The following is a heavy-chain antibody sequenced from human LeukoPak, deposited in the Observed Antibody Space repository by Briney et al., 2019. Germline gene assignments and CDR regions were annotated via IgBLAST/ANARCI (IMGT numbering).Heavy chain of an antibody. CDR2: ISTVSTYK. CDR1: GFTFTDYS. Sequence: GGSLRLSCAASGFTFTDYSMTWVRQAPGKGLEWVSSISTVSTYKFYSDSVKGRFTISRDNAKNILYLQMSSLSAEDTAVYYCARDGSGFYLYYYMGVWGRGTPVTVSS. CDR3: ARDGSGFYLYYYMGV. D-gene: IGHD3-3*01. J-gene: IGHJ6*03. V-gene: IGHV3-21*01.